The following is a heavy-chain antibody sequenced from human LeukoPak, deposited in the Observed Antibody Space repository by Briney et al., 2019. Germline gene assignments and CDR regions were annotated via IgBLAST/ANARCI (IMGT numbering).Heavy chain of an antibody. CDR3: ARVMRGSGSYSY. J-gene: IGHJ4*02. Sequence: GGSLRLSCAASGFTVSSNYMSWVRQAPGKGREWVSVIYSGGSTYYADFVRGRFTISRDNSKNTLPLQLDSLRAEDTAVYYCARVMRGSGSYSYWGQGTLVTVSS. CDR2: IYSGGST. V-gene: IGHV3-53*01. D-gene: IGHD3-10*01. CDR1: GFTVSSNY.